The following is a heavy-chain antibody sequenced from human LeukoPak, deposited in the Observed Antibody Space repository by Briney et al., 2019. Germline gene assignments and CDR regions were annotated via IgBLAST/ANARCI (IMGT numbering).Heavy chain of an antibody. CDR1: GFSISDYY. CDR3: ATGSQIREPDY. V-gene: IGHV3-11*01. J-gene: IGHJ4*02. Sequence: GGSLRLSCAASGFSISDYYMGWIRQGPGKGLEWLSYISRGSGDISYADSMKGRFTISRDNAKQSLSLQMNSLRAEDTAVYYCATGSQIREPDYWGQGTLVTVSS. D-gene: IGHD3-10*01. CDR2: ISRGSGDI.